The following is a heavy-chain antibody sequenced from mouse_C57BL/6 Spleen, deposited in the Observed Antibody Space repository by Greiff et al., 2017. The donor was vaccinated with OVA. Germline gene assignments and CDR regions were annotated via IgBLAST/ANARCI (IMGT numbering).Heavy chain of an antibody. CDR2: IDPETGGT. V-gene: IGHV1-15*01. Sequence: QVQLQQSGAGLVRPGASVPLSCKASGYTFTDYEMHWVKQTPVHGLEWIGAIDPETGGTAYNQKFKGKAILTADKSSSTAYMELRSLTSEDSAVYYCTSRALYYYGSRDFDYWGEGTTPTDSP. D-gene: IGHD1-1*01. CDR1: GYTFTDYE. J-gene: IGHJ2*01. CDR3: TSRALYYYGSRDFDY.